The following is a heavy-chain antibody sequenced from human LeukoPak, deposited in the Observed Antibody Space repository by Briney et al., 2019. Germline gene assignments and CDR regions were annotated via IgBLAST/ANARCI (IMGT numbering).Heavy chain of an antibody. J-gene: IGHJ5*02. CDR2: INPNTGGT. CDR3: ARAVAGILVGWFDP. V-gene: IGHV1-2*02. CDR1: GYTFTSYA. Sequence: ASVKVSCKASGYTFTSYAMHWVRQAPGQGLEWMGWINPNTGGTNYAQNFQGRVTMTRDTSISTAYMELTRLTSDDTAVYYCARAVAGILVGWFDPWGQGTLVTVSS. D-gene: IGHD6-19*01.